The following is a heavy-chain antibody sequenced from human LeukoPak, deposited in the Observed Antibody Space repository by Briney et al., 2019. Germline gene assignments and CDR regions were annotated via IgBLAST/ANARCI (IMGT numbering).Heavy chain of an antibody. V-gene: IGHV4-61*02. CDR2: TYTGGRA. Sequence: SQTLSLTCTVSGASITTPSYYWSWIRQPAGKGLEWIGRTYTGGRAEYNPSLDSRATISVDVSKKQFSLTLTSVTAADTAAYFCATERVYGVSSPAFDSWGQGTLVTVSS. CDR1: GASITTPSYY. CDR3: ATERVYGVSSPAFDS. J-gene: IGHJ4*02. D-gene: IGHD4-17*01.